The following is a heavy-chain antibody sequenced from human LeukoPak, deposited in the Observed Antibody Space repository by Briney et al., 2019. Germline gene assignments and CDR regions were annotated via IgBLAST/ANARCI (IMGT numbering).Heavy chain of an antibody. Sequence: PSQTLSLTGTVSGGSISSGRYYWSWIRQPAGKGLEWIGRIYTSGSTNYNPSLKSRVTISVDTSKNQFSLKLSSVTAADTAVYYCARSEWSAAAGPVWFDPWGQGTLVTVSS. CDR1: GGSISSGRYY. CDR2: IYTSGST. CDR3: ARSEWSAAAGPVWFDP. V-gene: IGHV4-61*02. J-gene: IGHJ5*02. D-gene: IGHD6-13*01.